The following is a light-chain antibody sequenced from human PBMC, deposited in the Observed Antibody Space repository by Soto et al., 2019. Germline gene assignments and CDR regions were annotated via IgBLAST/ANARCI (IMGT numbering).Light chain of an antibody. J-gene: IGKJ1*01. Sequence: EIVLTQSPGTLSLSPGERATLSCRASQSIISSYLGWYQQKPGQAPRLLIYGASTRATGIPARFSGSGSGTEFTLTISSLQSEDFAVYYCQQYNDWPRTFGQGTKV. CDR3: QQYNDWPRT. CDR2: GAS. CDR1: QSIISSY. V-gene: IGKV3-15*01.